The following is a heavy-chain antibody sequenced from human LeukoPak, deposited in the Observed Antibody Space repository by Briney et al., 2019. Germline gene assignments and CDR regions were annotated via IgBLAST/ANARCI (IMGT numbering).Heavy chain of an antibody. CDR1: GFTFSSYW. CDR3: ARDPNLEWSPYFDY. Sequence: SGGSLRLSCAASGFTFSSYWMSWVRQAPGKGLEWVANIKQDGSEKYYVDSVKGRFTISRDNAKNSLYLQMNSLRAEDTAVYYCARDPNLEWSPYFDYWGQGTLVTVSS. V-gene: IGHV3-7*01. D-gene: IGHD3-3*01. J-gene: IGHJ4*02. CDR2: IKQDGSEK.